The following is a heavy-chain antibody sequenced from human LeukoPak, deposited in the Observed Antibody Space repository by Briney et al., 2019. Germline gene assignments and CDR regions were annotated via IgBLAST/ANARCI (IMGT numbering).Heavy chain of an antibody. J-gene: IGHJ6*03. CDR3: ARIRTPSMDV. CDR2: IIPILGIA. CDR1: GGTFSSYT. D-gene: IGHD2-2*01. V-gene: IGHV1-69*02. Sequence: SVKVSCKASGGTFSSYTISWVRQAPGQGLEWMGRIIPILGIANYAQKLQGRVTMTTDTSTSTAYMELRSLRSDDTAVYYCARIRTPSMDVWGKGTTVTVSS.